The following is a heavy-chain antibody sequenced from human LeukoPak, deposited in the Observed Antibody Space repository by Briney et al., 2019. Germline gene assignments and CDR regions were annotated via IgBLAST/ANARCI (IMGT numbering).Heavy chain of an antibody. CDR2: ISSSSSYI. J-gene: IGHJ1*01. CDR3: ARDWPTIAAAGTIPEYFQH. V-gene: IGHV3-21*01. D-gene: IGHD6-13*01. CDR1: GFTFSSYT. Sequence: GGSLRLSCAASGFTFSSYTIHWVRQAPGKGLEWVSSISSSSSYIYYADSVKGRFTISRDNAKNSLYLQMNSLRAEDTAVYYCARDWPTIAAAGTIPEYFQHWGQGTLVTVSS.